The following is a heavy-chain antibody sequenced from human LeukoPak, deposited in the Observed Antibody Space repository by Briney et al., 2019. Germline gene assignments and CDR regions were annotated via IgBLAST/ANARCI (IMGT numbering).Heavy chain of an antibody. V-gene: IGHV3-64*01. CDR1: GFTFSTYA. Sequence: GGSLRLSCAASGFTFSTYAMHWVRQAPGKGLQYVSGITNNGGSTYYANSVKGRFTISRDNSKNTLYLQMGSVRAEDMAVYYCARRAAGVVYWGQGTLVTVSS. D-gene: IGHD6-13*01. CDR2: ITNNGGST. CDR3: ARRAAGVVY. J-gene: IGHJ4*02.